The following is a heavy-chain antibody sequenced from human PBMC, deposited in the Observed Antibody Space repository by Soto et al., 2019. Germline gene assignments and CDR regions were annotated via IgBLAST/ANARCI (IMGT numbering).Heavy chain of an antibody. CDR2: ISRSSGTM. Sequence: EVQLVESGGGLVQPGGSLRLSCAASGFTFSSYSMSWVRQAPGKGLEWVSDISRSSGTMYYADSVKGRFTISRDNAKNSLYLLMNSLRDEDTAVYYCARVKNGYDGLDYWGQGTLVTVSS. V-gene: IGHV3-48*02. D-gene: IGHD5-12*01. CDR1: GFTFSSYS. J-gene: IGHJ4*02. CDR3: ARVKNGYDGLDY.